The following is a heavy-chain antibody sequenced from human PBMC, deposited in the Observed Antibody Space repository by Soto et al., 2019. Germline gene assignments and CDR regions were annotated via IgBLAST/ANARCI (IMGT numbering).Heavy chain of an antibody. V-gene: IGHV4-59*01. CDR1: GDSISGYY. D-gene: IGHD3-16*01. J-gene: IGHJ3*02. Sequence: SETLSLTCTVSGDSISGYYWSWIRQAPGKGLEWIGYTYYTGRTDYNPSLKSRVTISVDTSKNQFSLKLSSVTAADTAVYYCARDFREGVDIWGQGTMVTVSS. CDR3: ARDFREGVDI. CDR2: TYYTGRT.